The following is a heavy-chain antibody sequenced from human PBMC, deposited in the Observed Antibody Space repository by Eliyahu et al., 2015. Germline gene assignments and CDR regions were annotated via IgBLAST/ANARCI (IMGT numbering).Heavy chain of an antibody. V-gene: IGHV1-69*06. CDR2: IIPILGTA. D-gene: IGHD3-10*01. CDR1: GGTFSSYA. CDR3: ARDSRSPRVGYGMDV. J-gene: IGHJ6*02. Sequence: EVKKPGSSVKVSCKASGGTFSSYAISWVRQPPGQGLEWMGGIIPILGTANYAQKFQGRVTITADKSTSTAYMELSSLRSEDTAVYYCARDSRSPRVGYGMDVWGQGTTVTVSS.